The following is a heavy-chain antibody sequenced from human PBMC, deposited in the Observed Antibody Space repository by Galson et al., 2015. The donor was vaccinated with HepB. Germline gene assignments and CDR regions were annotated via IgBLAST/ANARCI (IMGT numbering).Heavy chain of an antibody. CDR1: GFTFSSYW. D-gene: IGHD3-10*01. CDR3: TRDRISSFVVRGADPSYFDY. CDR2: IRSKAYGGTT. V-gene: IGHV3-49*04. Sequence: SLRLSCAASGFTFSSYWMSWVRQAPGKGLEWVGFIRSKAYGGTTEYAASVKGRFTISRDDSKSIAYLQMNSLKTEDTAVYYCTRDRISSFVVRGADPSYFDYWGQGTLVTVSS. J-gene: IGHJ4*02.